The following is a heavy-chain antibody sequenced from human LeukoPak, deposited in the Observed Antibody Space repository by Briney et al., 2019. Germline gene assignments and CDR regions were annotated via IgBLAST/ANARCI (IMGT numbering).Heavy chain of an antibody. CDR1: GGSISSYY. CDR2: IYYSGRT. V-gene: IGHV4-59*01. D-gene: IGHD6-6*01. J-gene: IGHJ6*03. CDR3: ARGEYSSSYYYYYYMDV. Sequence: SETLSLTCTVSGGSISSYYWSWIRQPPGKAREWIGYIYYSGRTNYNPSLKSRVTISADTSKNQFSLKLSSVTAADTAVYYCARGEYSSSYYYYYYMDVWAKGTTVTVSS.